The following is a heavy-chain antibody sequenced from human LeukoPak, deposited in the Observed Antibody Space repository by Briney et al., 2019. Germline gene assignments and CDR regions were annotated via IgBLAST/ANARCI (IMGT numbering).Heavy chain of an antibody. V-gene: IGHV6-1*01. CDR1: GDSVSSNSAA. Sequence: SQTLSLTCAISGDSVSSNSAAWNWIRQSPSRGLEWLGRTYYRSKWYNDYAVSVKSRITINPDTSKNQFSLQLNSVTPEDTAVYYCASATRYSYGPAWDYFDYWGQGTLVTVSS. J-gene: IGHJ4*02. D-gene: IGHD5-18*01. CDR3: ASATRYSYGPAWDYFDY. CDR2: TYYRSKWYN.